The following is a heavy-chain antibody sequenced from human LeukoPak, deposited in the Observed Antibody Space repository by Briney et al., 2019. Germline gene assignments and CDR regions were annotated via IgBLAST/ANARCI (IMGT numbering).Heavy chain of an antibody. CDR2: INPNSGGT. CDR1: GYTFTGYY. CDR3: ARDSYDFWSGYQASHSNDY. Sequence: ASVKVSCKASGYTFTGYYMHWVRQAPGQGLEWMGWINPNSGGTNYAQKFQGRVTMTRDTSIGTACMELSRLRSDDTAVYYCARDSYDFWSGYQASHSNDYWGQGTLVTVSS. J-gene: IGHJ4*02. D-gene: IGHD3-3*01. V-gene: IGHV1-2*02.